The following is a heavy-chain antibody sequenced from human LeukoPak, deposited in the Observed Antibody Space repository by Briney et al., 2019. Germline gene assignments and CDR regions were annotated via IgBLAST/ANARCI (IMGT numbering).Heavy chain of an antibody. Sequence: GGSLRLSCAASGFTFSDYYMSWIRQAPGKGLEWVSYISSSGSTIYYADSVKGRFTISRDNAKNSLYLQMNSLRAEDTAVYYCARVAPLHYYYYYMDVWGKGTTVTVSS. CDR3: ARVAPLHYYYYYMDV. CDR2: ISSSGSTI. CDR1: GFTFSDYY. J-gene: IGHJ6*03. V-gene: IGHV3-11*04.